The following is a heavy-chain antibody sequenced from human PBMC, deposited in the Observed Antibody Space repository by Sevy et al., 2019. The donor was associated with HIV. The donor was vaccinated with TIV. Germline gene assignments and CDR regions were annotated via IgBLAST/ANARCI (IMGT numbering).Heavy chain of an antibody. D-gene: IGHD2-8*01. CDR1: GYSLSELP. Sequence: ASVKVSCKVSGYSLSELPMHWVRQAPGKGLEWMGGFDHEHRKTVYSQNFQGRVTMTEDTSTNTAYMELSSLRPEDTAIYYCATDLYGTFFWRTWGQGTLVTVSS. V-gene: IGHV1-24*01. CDR3: ATDLYGTFFWRT. J-gene: IGHJ5*02. CDR2: FDHEHRKT.